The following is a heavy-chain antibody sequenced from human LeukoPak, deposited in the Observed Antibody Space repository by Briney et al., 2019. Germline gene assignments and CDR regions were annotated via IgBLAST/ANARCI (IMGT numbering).Heavy chain of an antibody. Sequence: GGSLRLSCAASGFTFSSYGMHWVRQAPGKGLEWVAVISYDGSNKYYAGSMKGRFTISRDNSKDTLYLQMNSLRAEDTAIYYCARDIEFSTWGLGTMVTVSS. J-gene: IGHJ3*01. V-gene: IGHV3-30*03. CDR1: GFTFSSYG. CDR2: ISYDGSNK. CDR3: ARDIEFST. D-gene: IGHD3-3*02.